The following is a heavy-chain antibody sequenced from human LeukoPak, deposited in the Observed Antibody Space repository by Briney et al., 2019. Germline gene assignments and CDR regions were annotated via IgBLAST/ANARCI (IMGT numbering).Heavy chain of an antibody. CDR1: GFTFSSYG. J-gene: IGHJ4*02. V-gene: IGHV3-30*18. Sequence: GGSLRLSCAASGFTFSSYGMHWVRQAPGKGLEWVAVISYDGSNRYYADSVKGRFTISRDNSKNTLYLQMNSLRAEDTAVYYCANGGSGSSWYYFDYWGQGTLVTVSS. CDR2: ISYDGSNR. D-gene: IGHD6-13*01. CDR3: ANGGSGSSWYYFDY.